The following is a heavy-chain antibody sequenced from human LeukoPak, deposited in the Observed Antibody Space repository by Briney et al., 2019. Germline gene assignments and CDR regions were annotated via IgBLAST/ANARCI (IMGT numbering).Heavy chain of an antibody. CDR2: SDPKSGAT. CDR3: TRDLTRGGDY. J-gene: IGHJ4*02. D-gene: IGHD3-3*01. Sequence: ASVKVSCKTSGYTFTSYYIHWLRQAPGQRFEWMGWSDPKSGATKYEHFQGRVTMTRDTSISTSYMDLSRLTSDDTAIYYCTRDLTRGGDYWGQGTLVTVSS. V-gene: IGHV1-2*02. CDR1: GYTFTSYY.